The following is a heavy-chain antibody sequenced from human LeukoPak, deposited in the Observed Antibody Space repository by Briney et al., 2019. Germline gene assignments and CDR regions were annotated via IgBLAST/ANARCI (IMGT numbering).Heavy chain of an antibody. J-gene: IGHJ3*02. CDR1: GFTFSSYS. CDR3: ARLIVGATTNAFDI. V-gene: IGHV3-21*01. D-gene: IGHD1-26*01. Sequence: GGSLRLSRAASGFTFSSYSMNWVRQAPGKGLHWVSSISSSSSYIYYADSVKGRFPISRDNAKTSLYLHMNSLRAEHTALYYCARLIVGATTNAFDIWGQGTMVTVSS. CDR2: ISSSSSYI.